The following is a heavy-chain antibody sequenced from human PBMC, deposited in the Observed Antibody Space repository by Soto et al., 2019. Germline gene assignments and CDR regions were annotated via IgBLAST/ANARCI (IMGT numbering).Heavy chain of an antibody. V-gene: IGHV4-34*01. D-gene: IGHD3-22*01. CDR1: GGSFSGYY. Sequence: QVQLQQWGAGLLKPSETLSLTCAVYGGSFSGYYWSWIRQPPGKGLEWIGEINHSGSTNYNPSLKSRVTISVDTSKNQFSLKLSSVTAADTAVYYCARGRLDYYYYGMDVWGQGTTVTVSS. J-gene: IGHJ6*02. CDR2: INHSGST. CDR3: ARGRLDYYYYGMDV.